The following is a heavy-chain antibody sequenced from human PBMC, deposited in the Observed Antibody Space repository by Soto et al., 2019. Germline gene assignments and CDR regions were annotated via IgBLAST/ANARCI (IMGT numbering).Heavy chain of an antibody. D-gene: IGHD3-9*01. J-gene: IGHJ3*02. CDR3: ARRAIEGYFDWLSGPLGAFDI. CDR2: IIPIFGTA. CDR1: GGTFSSYA. V-gene: IGHV1-69*13. Sequence: GASVKVSCKASGGTFSSYAISWVRQAPGQGLEWMGGIIPIFGTANYAQKFQGRVTITADESTSTAYMELSSLRSEDTAVYYCARRAIEGYFDWLSGPLGAFDIWGQGTMVTVSS.